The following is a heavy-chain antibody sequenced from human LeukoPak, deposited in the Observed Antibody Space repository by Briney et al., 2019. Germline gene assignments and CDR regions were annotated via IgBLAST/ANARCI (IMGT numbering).Heavy chain of an antibody. CDR2: ISSSSSYI. Sequence: PGGSLRLSCAASGFTFSSYSMNWVRQAPGKGLEWVSSISSSSSYIYYADSVKGRFTISRDNAKNSLYLQMNSLRAEDTAVYYCARDHGDSSSFVIWFDPWGQGTLVTVPS. V-gene: IGHV3-21*01. CDR1: GFTFSSYS. CDR3: ARDHGDSSSFVIWFDP. D-gene: IGHD6-13*01. J-gene: IGHJ5*02.